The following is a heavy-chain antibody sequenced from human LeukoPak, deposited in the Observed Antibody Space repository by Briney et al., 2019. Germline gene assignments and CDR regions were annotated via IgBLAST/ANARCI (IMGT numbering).Heavy chain of an antibody. CDR3: ARDPNNYYGSGSYPY. Sequence: GGSLRLSCAASGFTVSSNYMSWARQAPGKGLEWVSVIYSGGSTYYADSVKGRFTISRDNSKNTLYLQMNSLRAEDTAVYYCARDPNNYYGSGSYPYWGQGTLVTVSS. J-gene: IGHJ4*02. D-gene: IGHD3-10*01. V-gene: IGHV3-66*01. CDR1: GFTVSSNY. CDR2: IYSGGST.